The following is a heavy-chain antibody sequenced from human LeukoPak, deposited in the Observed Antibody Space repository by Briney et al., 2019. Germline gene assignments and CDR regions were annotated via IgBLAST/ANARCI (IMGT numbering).Heavy chain of an antibody. CDR2: IKRKNDGGTT. CDR1: GFTFSNAW. Sequence: GGSLRLSCAASGFTFSNAWMSWVRQAPGKGLEWVGRIKRKNDGGTTDYAAPVKGRFTISRDDSKSIAYLQMNSLKTEDTAVYYCTRNLTTVTTFDYWGQGTLVTVSS. CDR3: TRNLTTVTTFDY. J-gene: IGHJ4*02. V-gene: IGHV3-15*01. D-gene: IGHD4-17*01.